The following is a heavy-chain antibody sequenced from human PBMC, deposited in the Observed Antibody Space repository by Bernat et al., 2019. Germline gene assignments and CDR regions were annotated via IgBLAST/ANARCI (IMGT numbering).Heavy chain of an antibody. Sequence: EVQLLDSGGGLVQPGGSLRLSCAASGFTFGSYAMSWVRQAPGKGLEWVSSISGSGDSTHYADSEKGRFTISRDNSKNTLYLQMNSLRAEDTAVYYCAKSRPPPGVVVTMGFFDYWGQGTLVTVSS. J-gene: IGHJ4*02. D-gene: IGHD2-15*01. CDR3: AKSRPPPGVVVTMGFFDY. CDR1: GFTFGSYA. CDR2: ISGSGDST. V-gene: IGHV3-23*01.